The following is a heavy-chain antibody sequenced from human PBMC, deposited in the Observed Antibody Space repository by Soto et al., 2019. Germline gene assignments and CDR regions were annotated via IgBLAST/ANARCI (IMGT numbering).Heavy chain of an antibody. J-gene: IGHJ6*02. V-gene: IGHV4-59*01. CDR1: GGSISSYY. CDR3: ARGRPGGYYYYGMDV. Sequence: QVQLQESGPGLVKPSETLSLTCTVSGGSISSYYWSWIRQPPGKGLEWIGNIFYSGSTNYNPSLKSRVTISVDTSKNQFSLKLSSVTAADTAVYYCARGRPGGYYYYGMDVWGQGTTVTVSS. D-gene: IGHD2-15*01. CDR2: IFYSGST.